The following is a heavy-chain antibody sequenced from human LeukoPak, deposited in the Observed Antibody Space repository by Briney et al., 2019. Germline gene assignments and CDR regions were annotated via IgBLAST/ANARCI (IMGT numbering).Heavy chain of an antibody. CDR3: TLDILTGYYPYY. Sequence: GGSLRLSCAASGFTFSKAWMSWVRQAPGKGVEGVGRIKSKTDGGTTDYAAPVKGRFTISRDDSKNSLYLQMNSLKTEYTAVYYCTLDILTGYYPYYWGQGTLVTVSS. CDR1: GFTFSKAW. CDR2: IKSKTDGGTT. J-gene: IGHJ4*02. D-gene: IGHD3-9*01. V-gene: IGHV3-15*01.